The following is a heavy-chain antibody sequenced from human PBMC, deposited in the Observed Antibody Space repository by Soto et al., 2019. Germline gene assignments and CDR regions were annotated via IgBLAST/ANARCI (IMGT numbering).Heavy chain of an antibody. Sequence: ASVNVSCKASGGTFSSYAISWVRQAPGQGLEWMGGIIPIFGTANYAQKFQGRVTITADESTSTAYMELSSLRSEDTAVYYCARPYSSSRYYYYYYGMDVWGQGTTVTVSS. CDR1: GGTFSSYA. V-gene: IGHV1-69*13. D-gene: IGHD6-6*01. CDR2: IIPIFGTA. J-gene: IGHJ6*02. CDR3: ARPYSSSRYYYYYYGMDV.